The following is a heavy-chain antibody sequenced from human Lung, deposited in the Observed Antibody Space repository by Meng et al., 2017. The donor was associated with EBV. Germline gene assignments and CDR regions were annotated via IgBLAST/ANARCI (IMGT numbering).Heavy chain of an antibody. V-gene: IGHV1-2*06. D-gene: IGHD6-19*01. CDR2: INPNSGGT. J-gene: IGHJ4*02. CDR1: GYTFTDYY. CDR3: ARSMGSGGWYVDY. Sequence: GQLGQPGAGVKKHGASVKVSCKASGYTFTDYYMHWVRQAPGQGLEWMGRINPNSGGTHYAQKFQGRVTMTRDTSITTAYMELSRLRSDDTAVYYCARSMGSGGWYVDYWGQGTLVTVSS.